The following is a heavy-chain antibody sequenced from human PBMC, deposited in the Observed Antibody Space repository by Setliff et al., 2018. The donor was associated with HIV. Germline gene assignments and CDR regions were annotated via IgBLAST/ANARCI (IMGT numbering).Heavy chain of an antibody. CDR1: DDSVSTFY. CDR3: APGEGVASTYYHD. Sequence: SETLSLTCTVSDDSVSTFYWNWIRQPPGKGLEWIGFIHHTGSTVSSPSLKSRVTILMDLSRNQLSLHLASVTTADTAVYFCAPGEGVASTYYHDWGQGTQVTVSS. CDR2: IHHTGST. D-gene: IGHD3-3*01. J-gene: IGHJ4*01. V-gene: IGHV4-59*02.